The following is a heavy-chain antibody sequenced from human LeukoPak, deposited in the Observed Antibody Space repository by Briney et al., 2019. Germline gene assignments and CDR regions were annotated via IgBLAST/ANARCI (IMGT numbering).Heavy chain of an antibody. J-gene: IGHJ5*02. CDR1: RFTFTKYW. CDR3: ANLNFDGGS. D-gene: IGHD3-16*01. CDR2: IKQDGSEM. Sequence: PGGSLRLSCAASRFTFTKYWMAWVRQAPGKGLERVANIKQDGSEMHYVDSVKGRFTISRDNARNSLYLQMNNLRAEDTAIYYCANLNFDGGSWGQGTLVIVSS. V-gene: IGHV3-7*03.